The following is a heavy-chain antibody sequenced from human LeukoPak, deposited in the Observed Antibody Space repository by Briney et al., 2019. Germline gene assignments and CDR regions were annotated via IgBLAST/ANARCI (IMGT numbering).Heavy chain of an antibody. J-gene: IGHJ4*02. D-gene: IGHD2-15*01. V-gene: IGHV3-21*04. Sequence: GGSLRLSCAASGFTFSSYSMNWVRQAPGKGLEWVSSISSSSSYIYYADSVKGRFTISRDNAKNSLYLQMNSLRAEDTAVYYCAKDQLNRFCSGGSCSITHDYWGQGTLVTVSS. CDR2: ISSSSSYI. CDR1: GFTFSSYS. CDR3: AKDQLNRFCSGGSCSITHDY.